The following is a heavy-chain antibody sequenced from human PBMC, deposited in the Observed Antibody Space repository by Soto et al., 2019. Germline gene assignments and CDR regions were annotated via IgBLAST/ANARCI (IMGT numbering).Heavy chain of an antibody. CDR1: GYTFATYD. Sequence: QVQLVQSGAEVKTPGASVKVSCKASGYTFATYDINWVRQAPGQGLEWMGWMNPNSDNTGYAQKFQGRLTMTRDTALSVAHMELSSLRNEDTAVYYCAGSDGDNFNWLDSWGQGTLVTVSA. CDR3: AGSDGDNFNWLDS. V-gene: IGHV1-8*01. J-gene: IGHJ5*01. CDR2: MNPNSDNT. D-gene: IGHD1-20*01.